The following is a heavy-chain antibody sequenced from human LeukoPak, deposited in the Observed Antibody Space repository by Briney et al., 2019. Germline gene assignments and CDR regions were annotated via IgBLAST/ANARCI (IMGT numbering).Heavy chain of an antibody. D-gene: IGHD6-13*01. J-gene: IGHJ4*02. CDR3: ARARRVGAAGYALYFDY. V-gene: IGHV1-2*02. Sequence: GASVKVSCKASGYTFTGYYMHWVRQAPGQGLEWMGWINPNSGGTNYAQKFQGRVTMTRDTSISTAYMELSRLRSDDTAVYYCARARRVGAAGYALYFDYWGQGTLVTVSS. CDR1: GYTFTGYY. CDR2: INPNSGGT.